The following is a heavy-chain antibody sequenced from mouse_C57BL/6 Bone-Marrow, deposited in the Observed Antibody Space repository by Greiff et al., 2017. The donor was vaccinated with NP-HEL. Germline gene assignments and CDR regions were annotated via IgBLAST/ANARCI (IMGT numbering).Heavy chain of an antibody. CDR1: GFSLTSYG. D-gene: IGHD2-2*01. V-gene: IGHV2-5*01. Sequence: QVQLKQSGPGLVQPSQSLSITCTVSGFSLTSYGVHWVRQSPGKGLEWLGVIWRGGSTDYTEAFMYSLSITKYNSKSQVFFKMNSLQADDSAIYYCAISGYDEAWTAYWGQGTLVTVSA. J-gene: IGHJ3*01. CDR2: IWRGGST. CDR3: AISGYDEAWTAY.